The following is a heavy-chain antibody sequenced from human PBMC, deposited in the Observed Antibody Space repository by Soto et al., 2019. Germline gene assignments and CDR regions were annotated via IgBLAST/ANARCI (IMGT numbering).Heavy chain of an antibody. CDR1: GFIFSSSA. V-gene: IGHV3-23*01. D-gene: IGHD2-21*02. CDR2: ISGSGGSL. J-gene: IGHJ6*02. CDR3: AKGGGDRLRYGMDV. Sequence: EVQLLDSGGGLVQPGGALRLSCSASGFIFSSSAMNWVRQAPGKGLEWVSAISGSGGSLYYADSVKGRFTISRDNSKTPRYLQMDSLRAEDTAVYYCAKGGGDRLRYGMDVWGQGTTVTVSS.